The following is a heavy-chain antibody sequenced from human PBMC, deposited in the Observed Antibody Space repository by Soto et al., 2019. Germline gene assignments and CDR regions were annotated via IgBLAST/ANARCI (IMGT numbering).Heavy chain of an antibody. CDR2: IIPIFGTA. J-gene: IGHJ4*02. D-gene: IGHD1-26*01. CDR3: AIRPSGSYDMGKATDY. CDR1: GGTFSSYA. Sequence: QVQLVQSGAEVKKPGSSVKVSCKASGGTFSSYAISWVRQAPGQGLEWMGGIIPIFGTANYAQKFQGRVTITADESTSTAYMELSSLRFEDTAVYYCAIRPSGSYDMGKATDYWGQGTLVTVSS. V-gene: IGHV1-69*12.